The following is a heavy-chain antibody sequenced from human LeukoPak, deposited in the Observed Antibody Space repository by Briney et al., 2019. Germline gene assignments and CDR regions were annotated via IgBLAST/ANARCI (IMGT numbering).Heavy chain of an antibody. CDR3: AKKGPRRDGSSWSTSSYFDY. V-gene: IGHV3-30*02. J-gene: IGHJ4*02. Sequence: GGSLRLSCVASGFTFSTYGMYWVRQAPGKGLECVAFIRFNGSNPYYGDSVKGRFTISRDNSKNTLYLQMNSLRDEDTAVYYCAKKGPRRDGSSWSTSSYFDYWGQGSLVTVSS. D-gene: IGHD6-13*01. CDR1: GFTFSTYG. CDR2: IRFNGSNP.